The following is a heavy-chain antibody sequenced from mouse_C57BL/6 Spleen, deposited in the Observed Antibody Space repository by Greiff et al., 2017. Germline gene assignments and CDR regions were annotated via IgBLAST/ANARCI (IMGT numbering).Heavy chain of an antibody. D-gene: IGHD1-1*01. CDR3: TTPTVVTPAMDY. Sequence: EVKLMESGAELVRPRASVKLSCTASGFNIKDDYMHWVKQRPEQGLEWIGWIDPENGDTEYASKFQGKATITADTSSNTAYLQLSSLTSEDTAVYYCTTPTVVTPAMDYWGQGTSVTVSS. J-gene: IGHJ4*01. V-gene: IGHV14-4*01. CDR2: IDPENGDT. CDR1: GFNIKDDY.